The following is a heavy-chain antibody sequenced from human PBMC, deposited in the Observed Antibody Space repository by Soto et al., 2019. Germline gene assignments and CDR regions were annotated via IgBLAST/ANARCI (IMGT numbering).Heavy chain of an antibody. D-gene: IGHD5-18*01. CDR2: IYPGDSDT. Sequence: GVSLKISCQGFGYSFTSYWIGWVRQLPGKGLEWLGVIYPGDSDTRYRPSFQGQVTISADKSISTAYLQWGSRKASDTALYYCAIRISVYSYGYRDYWGQRTLATVSS. J-gene: IGHJ4*02. V-gene: IGHV5-51*01. CDR1: GYSFTSYW. CDR3: AIRISVYSYGYRDY.